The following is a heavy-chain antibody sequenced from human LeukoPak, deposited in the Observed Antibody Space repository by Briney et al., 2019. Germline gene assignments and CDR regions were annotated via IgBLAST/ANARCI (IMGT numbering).Heavy chain of an antibody. V-gene: IGHV3-33*06. CDR3: AKAGEIPLDAFDI. D-gene: IGHD5-24*01. CDR2: IWYDGSNK. CDR1: GFTFSSYG. Sequence: GRSLRLSCAASGFTFSSYGMHWVRQAPGKGLEWVAVIWYDGSNKYYADSVKGRFTISRDNSKNTLYLQMNSLRAEDTAVYYCAKAGEIPLDAFDIWGQGTMVTVSS. J-gene: IGHJ3*02.